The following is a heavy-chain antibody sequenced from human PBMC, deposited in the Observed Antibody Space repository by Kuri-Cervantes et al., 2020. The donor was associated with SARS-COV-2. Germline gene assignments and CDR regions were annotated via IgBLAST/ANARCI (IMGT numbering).Heavy chain of an antibody. CDR2: ISSSGSTI. V-gene: IGHV3-11*01. D-gene: IGHD2-21*02. J-gene: IGHJ6*03. CDR3: AKDRGDFWYYYMDV. Sequence: GESLKISCAASGFTFSDYYMSWIRQAPGKGLEWASYISSSGSTIYYADSVKGRFTISRDNSKSSLYLQMNSLRVEDTALYHCAKDRGDFWYYYMDVWGKGTTVTVSS. CDR1: GFTFSDYY.